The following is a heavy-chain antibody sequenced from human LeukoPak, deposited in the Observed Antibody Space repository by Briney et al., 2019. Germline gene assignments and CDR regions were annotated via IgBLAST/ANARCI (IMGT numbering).Heavy chain of an antibody. CDR2: IKPDGSEK. CDR1: GFTFSNYW. V-gene: IGHV3-7*01. Sequence: GGSLRLSCAASGFTFSNYWMSWVRQAPAKGLEWVANIKPDGSEKYYVDSVKGRFTISGDDAKNSLYLQMNSLRVEDTAVYYCARDGWFGELSDAFDIWGQGTMVTVSS. CDR3: ARDGWFGELSDAFDI. J-gene: IGHJ3*02. D-gene: IGHD3-10*01.